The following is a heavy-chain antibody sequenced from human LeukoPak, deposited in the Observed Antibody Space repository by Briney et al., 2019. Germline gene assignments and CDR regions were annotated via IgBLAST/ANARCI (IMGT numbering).Heavy chain of an antibody. CDR2: ISGRGVST. D-gene: IGHD1-20*01. Sequence: PGGSLRLSCAASGFTFSTYATSWVRQAPGKGLEWVSAISGRGVSTSYADSVRGRFTISRDNSKNTLYLQMNSLRAEDTAVYYCAKAASGNWNDVSDYWGQGTLVTVSS. J-gene: IGHJ4*02. CDR3: AKAASGNWNDVSDY. CDR1: GFTFSTYA. V-gene: IGHV3-23*01.